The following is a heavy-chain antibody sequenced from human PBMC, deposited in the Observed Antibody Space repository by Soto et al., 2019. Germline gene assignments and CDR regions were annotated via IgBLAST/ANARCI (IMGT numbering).Heavy chain of an antibody. V-gene: IGHV5-51*01. Sequence: PGESLKISCKGSGYSFTSYWIGWVRQMPGKGLEWMGIIYPGDSDTRYSPSFQGQVTISADKSISTAYLQWSSLKASDIAMYYCARHYGSADYYYYYMDVWGKGTTVTVSS. CDR3: ARHYGSADYYYYYMDV. D-gene: IGHD3-10*01. CDR2: IYPGDSDT. J-gene: IGHJ6*03. CDR1: GYSFTSYW.